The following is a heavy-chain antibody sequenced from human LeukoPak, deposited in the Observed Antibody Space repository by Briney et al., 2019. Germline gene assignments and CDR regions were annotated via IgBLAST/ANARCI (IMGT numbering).Heavy chain of an antibody. J-gene: IGHJ3*02. CDR2: IKQDGSEK. CDR3: ARSRITMIVVVIRIDAFDI. V-gene: IGHV3-7*01. CDR1: GFTFSSYW. D-gene: IGHD3-22*01. Sequence: GGSLRLSCAASGFTFSSYWMSWVRQAPGKGLEWVANIKQDGSEKYYVDSVKGRFTISRDNAKNSLYLQMNSLRAEDTAVYYCARSRITMIVVVIRIDAFDIWGQGKMVTVSS.